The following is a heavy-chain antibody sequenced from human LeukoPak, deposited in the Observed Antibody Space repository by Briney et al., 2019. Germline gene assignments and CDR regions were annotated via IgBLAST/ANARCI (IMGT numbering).Heavy chain of an antibody. CDR3: ARPYDSSGYYYGDAFDI. V-gene: IGHV3-21*01. Sequence: GGSLRLSCAASGFTFSSYSMNWVRQAPGKGLEWVSSISSSSYIYYADSVKGRFTISRDNAKNSLYLQMNSLRAEDTAVYYCARPYDSSGYYYGDAFDIWGQGTMVTVSS. J-gene: IGHJ3*02. CDR2: ISSSSYI. CDR1: GFTFSSYS. D-gene: IGHD3-22*01.